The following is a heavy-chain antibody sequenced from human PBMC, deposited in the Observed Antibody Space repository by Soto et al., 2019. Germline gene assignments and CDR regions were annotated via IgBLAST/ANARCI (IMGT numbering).Heavy chain of an antibody. Sequence: QVQLVQSGAEVRKPGSSVKVSRKASGGSFSSFAFSWVRQAPGQGLEWMGGIIPMFGSANYAQEFLGRVTFTADDSTSTAYMEISGLTFEDTAFYYCAVSLYGVVLHYYYRMDVWGPGTSVTVSS. D-gene: IGHD3-3*01. CDR1: GGSFSSFA. V-gene: IGHV1-69*01. CDR2: IIPMFGSA. J-gene: IGHJ6*02. CDR3: AVSLYGVVLHYYYRMDV.